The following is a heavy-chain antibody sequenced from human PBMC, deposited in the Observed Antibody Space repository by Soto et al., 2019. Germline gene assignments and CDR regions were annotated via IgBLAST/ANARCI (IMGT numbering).Heavy chain of an antibody. CDR2: LYYTGST. Sequence: PWETLSLTCNVSGGSISDFYWSWIRQSPGKRLEWIGYLYYTGSTNYNPALKSRVTISLDTSKNQFSLKVRSVTAADTAVYYCARGGGYDFRSSQAPPIDVWGQGTTVTVSS. CDR3: ARGGGYDFRSSQAPPIDV. J-gene: IGHJ6*02. D-gene: IGHD3-3*01. V-gene: IGHV4-59*01. CDR1: GGSISDFY.